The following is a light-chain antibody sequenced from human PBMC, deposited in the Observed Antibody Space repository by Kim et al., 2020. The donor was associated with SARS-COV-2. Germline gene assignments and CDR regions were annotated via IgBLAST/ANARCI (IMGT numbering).Light chain of an antibody. Sequence: SPVERATRSCRASQSVSSTYLAWYQQKPGQAPRLLIYGASSRAPGIPDRFSGSGSGTDFTLTISRLEPEDFAVYYCQQYGSSPQTFGQGTKVDIK. CDR3: QQYGSSPQT. V-gene: IGKV3-20*01. CDR1: QSVSSTY. J-gene: IGKJ1*01. CDR2: GAS.